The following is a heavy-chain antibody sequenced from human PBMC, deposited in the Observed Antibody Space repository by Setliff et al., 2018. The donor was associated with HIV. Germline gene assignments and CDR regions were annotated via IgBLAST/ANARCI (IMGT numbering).Heavy chain of an antibody. Sequence: SETLSLTCSFSGGSTTSYYWSWIRQPPGKGLEWIGTIYYSGSTYYNAYLKSRVTISVDTSKNQFSLKLSSVTAADTAVYYCLLSDSSWYPNYYYYMDVWGKGTTVTVSS. V-gene: IGHV4-59*04. CDR2: IYYSGST. CDR3: LLSDSSWYPNYYYYMDV. J-gene: IGHJ6*03. CDR1: GGSTTSYY. D-gene: IGHD6-13*01.